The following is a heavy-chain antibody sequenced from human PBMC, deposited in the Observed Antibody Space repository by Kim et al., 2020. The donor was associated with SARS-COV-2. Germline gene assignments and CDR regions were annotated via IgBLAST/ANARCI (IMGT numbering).Heavy chain of an antibody. CDR2: RT. CDR3: AKHQSLLNFVY. Sequence: RTQYSDSVEDRFTVSRDNSKNTLKLEMNSLRAEDTATYYCAKHQSLLNFVYWGRATQVTVSP. J-gene: IGHJ4*01. V-gene: IGHV3-23*01.